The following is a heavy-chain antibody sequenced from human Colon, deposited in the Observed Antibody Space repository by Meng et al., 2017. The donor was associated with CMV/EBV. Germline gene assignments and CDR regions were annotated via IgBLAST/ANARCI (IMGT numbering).Heavy chain of an antibody. J-gene: IGHJ6*02. CDR2: ISSSSDYI. Sequence: GESLKISCAASGFTFSSHSMTWVRQAPGKGLEWVSSISSSSDYIYYSDSLKGRFTISRDYSKNTHYLQMNSLRAEDTAVYFCARPSSVAVIYYLGLDVWGLGTTVTVSS. CDR3: ARPSSVAVIYYLGLDV. CDR1: GFTFSSHS. V-gene: IGHV3-21*01. D-gene: IGHD3-22*01.